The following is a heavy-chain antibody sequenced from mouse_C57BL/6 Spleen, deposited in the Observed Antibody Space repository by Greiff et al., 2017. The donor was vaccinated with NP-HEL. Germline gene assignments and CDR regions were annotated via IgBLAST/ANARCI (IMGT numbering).Heavy chain of an antibody. V-gene: IGHV5-9*01. CDR1: GFTFSSYT. CDR2: ISGGGGNT. J-gene: IGHJ3*01. CDR3: ARNSYDYDGWFAY. Sequence: EVQLMESGGGLVKPGGSLKLSCAASGFTFSSYTMSWVRQTPEKRLEWVATISGGGGNTYYPDSVKGRFTISRDNAKNTLYLQMSSLRSEDTALYYCARNSYDYDGWFAYWGQGTLVTVSA. D-gene: IGHD2-4*01.